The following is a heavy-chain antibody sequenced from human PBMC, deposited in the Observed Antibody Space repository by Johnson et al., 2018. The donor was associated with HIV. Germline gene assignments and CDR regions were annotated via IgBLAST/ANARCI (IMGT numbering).Heavy chain of an antibody. Sequence: QVQLVESGGGLVKPGGSLRLSCAASGFTFSNAWMSWVRQAPGKGLEWVAFIRYDGSNKYYADSVRGRFTISRDKSKNTLYLQMSSLRAEDSAVFYCAREKWELRGDAFDIWGQGTMVTVSS. D-gene: IGHD1-26*01. V-gene: IGHV3-30*02. CDR3: AREKWELRGDAFDI. CDR2: IRYDGSNK. CDR1: GFTFSNAW. J-gene: IGHJ3*02.